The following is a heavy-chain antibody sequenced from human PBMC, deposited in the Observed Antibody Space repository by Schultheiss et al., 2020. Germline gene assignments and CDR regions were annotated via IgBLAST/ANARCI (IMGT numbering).Heavy chain of an antibody. Sequence: SETLSLTCTVSGGSISSGGYYWSWIRQHPGKGLEWIGYIYYSGSTYYNPSLKSRVTISVDTSKNQFSLKLSSVTAADTAVYYCARDRFSRPGLDYWGQGTLVTVSS. D-gene: IGHD3-10*01. CDR1: GGSISSGGYY. CDR2: IYYSGST. J-gene: IGHJ4*02. V-gene: IGHV4-31*03. CDR3: ARDRFSRPGLDY.